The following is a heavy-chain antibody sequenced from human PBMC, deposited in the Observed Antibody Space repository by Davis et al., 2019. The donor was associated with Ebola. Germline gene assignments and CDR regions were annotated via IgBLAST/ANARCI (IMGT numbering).Heavy chain of an antibody. J-gene: IGHJ4*02. CDR3: ARGRGRITIFGVATYYFDY. CDR1: GGSFSGYY. V-gene: IGHV4-34*01. D-gene: IGHD3-3*01. Sequence: SETLSPTCAVYGGSFSGYYWSWIRQPPGKGLEWIGEINHSGSTNYNPSLKSRVTISVDTSKNQFSLKLSSVTAADTAVYYCARGRGRITIFGVATYYFDYWGQGTLVTVSS. CDR2: INHSGST.